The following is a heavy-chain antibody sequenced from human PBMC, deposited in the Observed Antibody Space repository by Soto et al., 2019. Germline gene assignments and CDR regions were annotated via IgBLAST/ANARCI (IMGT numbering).Heavy chain of an antibody. D-gene: IGHD4-17*01. CDR3: ARPGYGDFPMGYYYGMDV. Sequence: ETLSLTCSDSGAGICRCYYYWGWKMHSTCKGLERIGYFYNTASTYSNPSLKSRVTISVDTSKNQFSLKLSSVTAADTAVYYCARPGYGDFPMGYYYGMDVGAKEPRVTV. V-gene: IGHV4-39*01. CDR2: FYNTAST. CDR1: GAGICRCYYY. J-gene: IGHJ6*04.